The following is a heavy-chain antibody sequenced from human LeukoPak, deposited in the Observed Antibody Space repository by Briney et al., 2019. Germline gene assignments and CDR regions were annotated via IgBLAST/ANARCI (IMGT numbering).Heavy chain of an antibody. CDR2: MNPNSGNT. D-gene: IGHD6-6*01. Sequence: GASVKVSCKASGYTFTSYDINWVRQATGQGLEWMGWMNPNSGNTGYAQKFQGRVTITRNTSISTAYMELSSLRSEDTAVYYCARHSSSSNYYYYYMDVWGKGTTVTVSS. V-gene: IGHV1-8*01. CDR3: ARHSSSSNYYYYYMDV. J-gene: IGHJ6*03. CDR1: GYTFTSYD.